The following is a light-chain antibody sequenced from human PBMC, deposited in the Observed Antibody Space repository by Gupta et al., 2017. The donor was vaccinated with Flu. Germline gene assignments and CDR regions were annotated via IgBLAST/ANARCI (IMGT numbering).Light chain of an antibody. CDR1: SSDVGSYNR. CDR2: EVS. Sequence: QPXLTQPXSVSGSXGQSVTISCTGTSSDVGSYNRVSWYQQSPGTAPKLMIYEVSNRPSGVPDRFSGSKSGNTASLTISGLQAEDEADYYCTSYTSSSTYVFGTGTKVTVL. J-gene: IGLJ1*01. CDR3: TSYTSSSTYV. V-gene: IGLV2-18*02.